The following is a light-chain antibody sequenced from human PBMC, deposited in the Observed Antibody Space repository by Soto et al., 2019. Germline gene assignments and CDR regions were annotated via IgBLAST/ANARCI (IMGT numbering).Light chain of an antibody. CDR2: DAS. CDR1: QSVSSY. CDR3: QQRSNWAIT. Sequence: EIVLTQGPATLSLSPGERATLSCRASQSVSSYLAWYQQKPGQAPRLLIYDASNRATGIPARFSGSGSGTDFTLTISSLEPEDFAVYYCQQRSNWAITFGQGTRLEIK. V-gene: IGKV3-11*01. J-gene: IGKJ5*01.